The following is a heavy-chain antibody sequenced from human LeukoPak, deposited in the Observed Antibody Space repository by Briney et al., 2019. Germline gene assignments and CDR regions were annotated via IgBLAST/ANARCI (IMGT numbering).Heavy chain of an antibody. CDR2: TYHSGST. D-gene: IGHD3-10*01. Sequence: SQTLSLTCTVSGGSISRGGYYWSWIRQHPGKGLEWIGYTYHSGSTYYNPSLKSRLIMSVDTSTNQFSLELSSVTAADTAVYYCARGYYDSGAFDVWGQGTMVTVSS. CDR1: GGSISRGGYY. V-gene: IGHV4-31*03. J-gene: IGHJ3*01. CDR3: ARGYYDSGAFDV.